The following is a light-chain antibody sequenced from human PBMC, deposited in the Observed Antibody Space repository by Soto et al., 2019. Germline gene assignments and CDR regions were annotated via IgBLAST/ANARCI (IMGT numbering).Light chain of an antibody. V-gene: IGLV2-14*01. CDR3: SSYTSSSTPVV. CDR1: SSDVGGYNY. CDR2: EVS. Sequence: QSALTQPASVSGSPGQSITISCTGTSSDVGGYNYVSWYQQHPGKAPKLMIYEVSNRPSGVSNRFSGSKSGNTASLTISGLQDEDEADYYCSSYTSSSTPVVFCGGTKLTVL. J-gene: IGLJ2*01.